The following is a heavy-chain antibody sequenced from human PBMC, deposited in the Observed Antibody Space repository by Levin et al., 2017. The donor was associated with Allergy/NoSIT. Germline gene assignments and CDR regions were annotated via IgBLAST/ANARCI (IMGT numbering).Heavy chain of an antibody. V-gene: IGHV3-23*01. J-gene: IGHJ4*02. D-gene: IGHD2-15*01. Sequence: GESLKISCAASGFTFSSYAMSWVRQAPGKGLEWVSAISGSGGSTYYADSVKGRFTISRDNSKNTLYLQMNSLRAEDTAVYYCAKRGWPGAEFDYWGQGTLVTVSS. CDR1: GFTFSSYA. CDR3: AKRGWPGAEFDY. CDR2: ISGSGGST.